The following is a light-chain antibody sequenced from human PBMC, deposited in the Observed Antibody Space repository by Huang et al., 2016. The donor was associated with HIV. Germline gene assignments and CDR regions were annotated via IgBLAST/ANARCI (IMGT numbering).Light chain of an antibody. Sequence: EIVMTQSPATLSVSPGERATLSCRASQNINNKLAWYQQLPGQAPRLLIYGASTRATGFPARFSGSGSGTEFTLTISRLQSEDFALYYCQQYNSWPPLTFGGGTKVEIK. CDR1: QNINNK. V-gene: IGKV3-15*01. CDR3: QQYNSWPPLT. J-gene: IGKJ4*01. CDR2: GAS.